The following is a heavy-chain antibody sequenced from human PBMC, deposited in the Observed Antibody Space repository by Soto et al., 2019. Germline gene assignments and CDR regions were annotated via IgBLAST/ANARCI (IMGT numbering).Heavy chain of an antibody. D-gene: IGHD1-26*01. J-gene: IGHJ4*02. V-gene: IGHV4-30-4*01. CDR1: GGSISSGDYD. CDR3: ARGPSGDKVDY. CDR2: IYNSGNT. Sequence: QVQLQESGPGLVEPSQTLSLTCTVSGGSISSGDYDWSWIRQPPGKDLEWIGHIYNSGNTYSNPSPKSRVTISVDTSKNQCSLKLSSVTAADTAVYYCARGPSGDKVDYWGQGTLVTVSS.